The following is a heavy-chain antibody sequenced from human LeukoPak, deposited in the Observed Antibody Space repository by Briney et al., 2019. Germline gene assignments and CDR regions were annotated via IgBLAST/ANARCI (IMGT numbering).Heavy chain of an antibody. CDR1: GFTFSSYA. J-gene: IGHJ4*02. D-gene: IGHD3-3*01. CDR3: AKGYDFWRASYFDY. Sequence: HPGGSLRLSCAASGFTFSSYAMSWVRQAPGKGLEWVSAISGSGGSTYYADSVKGRFTISRDNSKNTLYLQMNSLRAEDTAVYYCAKGYDFWRASYFDYWGQGTLVTVSS. V-gene: IGHV3-23*01. CDR2: ISGSGGST.